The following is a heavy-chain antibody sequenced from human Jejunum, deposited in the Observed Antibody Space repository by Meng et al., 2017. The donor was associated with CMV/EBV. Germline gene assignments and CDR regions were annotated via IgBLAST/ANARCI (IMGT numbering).Heavy chain of an antibody. D-gene: IGHD2-21*01. V-gene: IGHV4-34*01. J-gene: IGHJ4*02. Sequence: QGPLQRWGTGLLKPSETLSLACGVYGGSFSSYYWSWIRQPPGKGLEWIAEINHSGSTNYNPSLKSRVTISLDTSNSHFSLKLTSVTAADTAVYFCARGGGDPIRGVLPFDYWGQGTLVTVSS. CDR2: INHSGST. CDR3: ARGGGDPIRGVLPFDY. CDR1: GGSFSSYY.